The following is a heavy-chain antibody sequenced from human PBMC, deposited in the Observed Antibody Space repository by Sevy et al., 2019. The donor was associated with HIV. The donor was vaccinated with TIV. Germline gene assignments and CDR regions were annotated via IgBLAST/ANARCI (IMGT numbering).Heavy chain of an antibody. Sequence: KVSCKASGGTFSNYALSWVRQAPGQGLEWMGGIIPIFGTTNFAQTFQGRVTITADESRSTAYMELSSLKPADTAVYYCARTPLLSIPGTTDVYFDIWGQGTLVTVSS. CDR3: ARTPLLSIPGTTDVYFDI. D-gene: IGHD4-4*01. J-gene: IGHJ4*02. CDR2: IIPIFGTT. CDR1: GGTFSNYA. V-gene: IGHV1-69*01.